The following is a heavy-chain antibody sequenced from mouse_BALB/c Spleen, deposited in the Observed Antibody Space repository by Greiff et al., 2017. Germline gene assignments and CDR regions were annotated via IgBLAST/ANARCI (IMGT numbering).Heavy chain of an antibody. CDR1: GFTFTDYY. J-gene: IGHJ1*01. D-gene: IGHD2-4*01. V-gene: IGHV7-3*02. Sequence: DVKLVESGGGLVQPGGSLRLSCATSGFTFTDYYMSWVRQPPGKALEGLGFIRNKANGYTTEYSASVKGRFTISRDNSQSILYLQMNTLRAEDSATYYCARDGGLREEYFDFWAAGTTVTVSS. CDR2: IRNKANGYTT. CDR3: ARDGGLREEYFDF.